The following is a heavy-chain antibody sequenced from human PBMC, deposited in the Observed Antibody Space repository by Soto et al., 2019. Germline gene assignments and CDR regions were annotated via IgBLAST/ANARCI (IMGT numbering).Heavy chain of an antibody. CDR1: GFTFTNCA. Sequence: LESGGGLVQPGGSLRLSCAASGFTFTNCAMSWVRQPPGKGLEWVSIISGDGTSIYYADSVKGRFTISRDNSKNTLYLQMSSLRADDTAVYYCVKAVGPTAPSSRIFDYWGQGTLVTVSS. CDR2: ISGDGTSI. J-gene: IGHJ4*02. V-gene: IGHV3-23*01. D-gene: IGHD1-26*01. CDR3: VKAVGPTAPSSRIFDY.